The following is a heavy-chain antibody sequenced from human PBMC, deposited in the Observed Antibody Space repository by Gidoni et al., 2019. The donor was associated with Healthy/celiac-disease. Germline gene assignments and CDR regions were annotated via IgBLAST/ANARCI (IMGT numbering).Heavy chain of an antibody. Sequence: QLQLQESGSGLVKPSQTLSLTCAVPGGSISSGGYSWRWIRQPPGKGLEWIGYIYHSGSTYYNPSLKSRVTISVDRSKNQFSLKLSSVTAADTAVYYCASGVRGVPFDYWGQGTLVTVSS. CDR1: GGSISSGGYS. D-gene: IGHD3-10*01. V-gene: IGHV4-30-2*01. CDR2: IYHSGST. J-gene: IGHJ4*02. CDR3: ASGVRGVPFDY.